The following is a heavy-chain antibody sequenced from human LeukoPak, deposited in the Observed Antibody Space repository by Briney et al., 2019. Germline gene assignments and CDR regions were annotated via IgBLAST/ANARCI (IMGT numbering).Heavy chain of an antibody. V-gene: IGHV5-51*01. CDR1: GYSFTSYW. Sequence: GGSLKISFKGSGYSFTSYWIGWVRPMPGKGLEWMGIIYPGDSDTRYSPPFQGQVTISADKSISTAYLQWSSLKASDTAMYYCARLGYCTNGVCTLFDYWGQGTLVTVS. D-gene: IGHD2-8*01. CDR3: ARLGYCTNGVCTLFDY. CDR2: IYPGDSDT. J-gene: IGHJ4*02.